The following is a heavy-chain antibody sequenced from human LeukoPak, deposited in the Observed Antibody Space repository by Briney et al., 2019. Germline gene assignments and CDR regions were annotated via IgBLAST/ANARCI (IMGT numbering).Heavy chain of an antibody. CDR1: GGSFSGYY. Sequence: PSETLSLTCAVYGGSFSGYYWSWIRQPPTKGLEWIGEINHSGSTNYNPSLKSRVTISVDSSKNQFSLKLSSVTAADTAVYYCARDYDYYDSSGYWTWYFDYWGQGTLVTVSS. CDR3: ARDYDYYDSSGYWTWYFDY. D-gene: IGHD3-22*01. J-gene: IGHJ4*02. CDR2: INHSGST. V-gene: IGHV4-34*01.